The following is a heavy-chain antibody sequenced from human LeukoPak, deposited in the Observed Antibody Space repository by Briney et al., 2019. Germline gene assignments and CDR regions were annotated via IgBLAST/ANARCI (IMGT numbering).Heavy chain of an antibody. CDR2: INHSGST. CDR1: GGSFSGYY. Sequence: SETLSLTCAVYGGSFSGYYWSWIRQPPGKGLEWIGGINHSGSTNYNPSLKSRVTISVDTSKNQFSLKLGPVSAADTAVHYCPRSEAYDILTGYYYYYGMDVWGQGTPVTVSS. J-gene: IGHJ6*02. CDR3: PRSEAYDILTGYYYYYGMDV. V-gene: IGHV4-34*01. D-gene: IGHD3-9*01.